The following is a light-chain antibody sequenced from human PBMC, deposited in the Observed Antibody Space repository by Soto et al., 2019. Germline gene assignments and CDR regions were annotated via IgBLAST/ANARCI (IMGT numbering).Light chain of an antibody. CDR1: SSDVGDHNY. V-gene: IGLV2-14*03. CDR3: SSYTTSSTVI. Sequence: QSVLTQPASVSGSPGQSITISCTGTSSDVGDHNYVSWYQQQPGKAPKFMIYAVSNRPSGVSNRFSGSKSGNTASLTISGLQAEDEADYYCSSYTTSSTVIFGGGTKLTVL. CDR2: AVS. J-gene: IGLJ2*01.